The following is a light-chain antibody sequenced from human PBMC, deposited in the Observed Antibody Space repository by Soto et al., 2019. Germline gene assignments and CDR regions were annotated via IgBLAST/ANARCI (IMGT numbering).Light chain of an antibody. CDR2: DVS. CDR3: YSYTTSGTYV. J-gene: IGLJ1*01. V-gene: IGLV2-14*01. CDR1: SSDVGGYKY. Sequence: QSVLTQPASLSGSPGQSIAISCTGTSSDVGGYKYVSWYQQHPAKVPKLMIYDVSNRPSGVSDRFSGSKSGNTASLTISGLQAEDEADYSCYSYTTSGTYVFRTGTKVTVL.